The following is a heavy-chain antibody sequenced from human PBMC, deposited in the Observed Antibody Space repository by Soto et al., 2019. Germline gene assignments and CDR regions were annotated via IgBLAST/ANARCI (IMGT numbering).Heavy chain of an antibody. CDR1: GFTFSSYA. CDR2: ISGSGGST. V-gene: IGHV3-23*01. CDR3: AKDWYGYSSSWYYFDY. D-gene: IGHD6-13*01. Sequence: EVQLLESGGGLVQPGGSLRLSCAASGFTFSSYAMSWVRQAPGKGLEWVSAISGSGGSTYYADSVKGRFTISRDNSKNTLYLQMNSLRAEDTAVYYCAKDWYGYSSSWYYFDYWGQGTPVTVSS. J-gene: IGHJ4*02.